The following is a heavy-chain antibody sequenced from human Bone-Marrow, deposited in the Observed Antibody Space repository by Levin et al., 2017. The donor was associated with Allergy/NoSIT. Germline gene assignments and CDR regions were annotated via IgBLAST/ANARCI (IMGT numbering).Heavy chain of an antibody. CDR1: GYKFSNYW. CDR3: ARQEWEYLGGDS. CDR2: IYPRNSDI. Sequence: MAGGSLKISCKGSGYKFSNYWIAWVRQMPGKGLEWVGIIYPRNSDISYSPSFQGHVTISVDKSIRTAYLEWSSLRVSDSAIYYCARQEWEYLGGDSWGQGTLVTVHS. D-gene: IGHD1-26*01. J-gene: IGHJ1*01. V-gene: IGHV5-51*01.